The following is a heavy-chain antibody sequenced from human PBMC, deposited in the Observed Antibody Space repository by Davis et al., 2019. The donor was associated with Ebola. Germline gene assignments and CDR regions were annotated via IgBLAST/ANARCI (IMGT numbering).Heavy chain of an antibody. CDR2: IYYSGST. V-gene: IGHV4-39*07. CDR3: ARGSYWTPTVTTYYYYYGMDV. CDR1: GASISSSNYY. D-gene: IGHD4-11*01. J-gene: IGHJ6*02. Sequence: MPSETLSLTCTVSGASISSSNYYWGWIRQPPGKGLEWIGSIYYSGSTYYNPSLKSRVTISVDTSKNQFSLKLSSVTAADTAVYYCARGSYWTPTVTTYYYYYGMDVWGQGTTVTVSS.